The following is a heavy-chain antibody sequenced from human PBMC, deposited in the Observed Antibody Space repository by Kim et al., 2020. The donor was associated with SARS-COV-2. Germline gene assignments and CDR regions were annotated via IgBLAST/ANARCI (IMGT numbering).Heavy chain of an antibody. V-gene: IGHV3-30*07. J-gene: IGHJ4*02. Sequence: GRFTISRDNSKNTLYLQMNSLRAEDTAVYYCAREFGLFSGELRWSYYFDYWGQGTLVTVSS. D-gene: IGHD4-17*01. CDR3: AREFGLFSGELRWSYYFDY.